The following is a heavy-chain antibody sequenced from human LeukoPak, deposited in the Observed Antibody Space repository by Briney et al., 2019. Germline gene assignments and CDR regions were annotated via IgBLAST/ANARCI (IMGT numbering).Heavy chain of an antibody. V-gene: IGHV3-23*01. Sequence: GGSLRLSCAASGFTFSTLAINWVRQAPGKGLEWVSAISDRGGSTYYADSVKGRFTVSRDNSKNTLYLQMNSLRAEDTAVYYCAKGGGWLYYFDYWGQGTLVTVSS. CDR3: AKGGGWLYYFDY. J-gene: IGHJ4*02. CDR1: GFTFSTLA. CDR2: ISDRGGST. D-gene: IGHD6-19*01.